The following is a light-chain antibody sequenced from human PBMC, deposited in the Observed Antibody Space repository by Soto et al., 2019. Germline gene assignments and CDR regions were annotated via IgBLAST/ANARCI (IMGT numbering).Light chain of an antibody. V-gene: IGKV3-15*01. CDR2: GAS. CDR1: QSVSSN. J-gene: IGKJ2*01. Sequence: EIVMTQSPATMSVSPEERATLSCRASQSVSSNLAGYQQKPGQAPRLLIYGASTMATGIPARFSGSGSGTEFTLTISSLQSEDFEVYYCQQYNNWPLYTFGQGTKLEIK. CDR3: QQYNNWPLYT.